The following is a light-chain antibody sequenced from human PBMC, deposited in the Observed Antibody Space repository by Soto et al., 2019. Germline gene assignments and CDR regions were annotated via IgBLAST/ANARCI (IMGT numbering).Light chain of an antibody. CDR1: QTINNW. CDR3: QQYDAIPLT. CDR2: DAY. V-gene: IGKV1-33*01. J-gene: IGKJ4*01. Sequence: DIQMTQSPSILSASVGHRGTLTCRATQTINNWLAWYQQKPGKAPKLLIYDAYNLQTGVTSRFSGSGSGTDFTLTISNLQPEDIAKYYCQQYDAIPLTVGGVTKVEI.